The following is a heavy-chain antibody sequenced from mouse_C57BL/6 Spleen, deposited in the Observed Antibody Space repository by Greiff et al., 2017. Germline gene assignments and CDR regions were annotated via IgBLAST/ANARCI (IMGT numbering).Heavy chain of an antibody. V-gene: IGHV3-6*01. J-gene: IGHJ4*01. CDR3: ARNSNYYYYAMDY. D-gene: IGHD2-5*01. CDR1: GYSITSGYY. Sequence: VQLQESGPGLVKPSQSLSLTCSVTGYSITSGYYWNWIRQFPGNKLEWMGYISYDGSNNYNPSLKNRISITRDTSKNQFFLKLNSVTTEDTATYYCARNSNYYYYAMDYWGQGTSVTVSS. CDR2: ISYDGSN.